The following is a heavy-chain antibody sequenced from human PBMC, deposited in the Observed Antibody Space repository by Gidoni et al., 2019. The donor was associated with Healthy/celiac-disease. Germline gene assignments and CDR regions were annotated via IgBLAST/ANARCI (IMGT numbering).Heavy chain of an antibody. V-gene: IGHV3-53*01. CDR1: GFPVSSNY. Sequence: EVQLVESGGGLIQPGGSLRLSCAASGFPVSSNYMSWVRQAPGKGLEWVSVIYSGGSTYYADSVKGRFTISRDNSKNTLYLQMNSLRAEDTAVYYCARGPPYSSSWGWFDPWGQGTLVTVSS. CDR3: ARGPPYSSSWGWFDP. CDR2: IYSGGST. J-gene: IGHJ5*02. D-gene: IGHD6-13*01.